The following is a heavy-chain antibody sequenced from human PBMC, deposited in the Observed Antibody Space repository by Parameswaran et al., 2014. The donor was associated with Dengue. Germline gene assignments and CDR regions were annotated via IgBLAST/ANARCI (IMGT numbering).Heavy chain of an antibody. CDR3: AREDYGSGSYYYYYGMDV. J-gene: IGHJ6*02. V-gene: IGHV3-7*04. Sequence: VRQMPGKGLEWVANIKQDGSEKYYVDSVKGRFTISRDNAKNSLYLQMSSLRAEDTAVYYCAREDYGSGSYYYYYGMDVWGQGTTVTVSS. D-gene: IGHD3-10*01. CDR2: IKQDGSEK.